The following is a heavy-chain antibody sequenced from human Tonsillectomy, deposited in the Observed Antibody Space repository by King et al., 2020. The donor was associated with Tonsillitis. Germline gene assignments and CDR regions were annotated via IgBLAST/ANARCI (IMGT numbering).Heavy chain of an antibody. Sequence: VQLQQWGAGLLKPSETLSLTCAVSGGSFSGYYWTWIRQPPGKGLEWIGEINHSGNSNYNPSLKSRVTISVDTSKNQFSLKLDSVTAADTAIYYCARGYSSSWYGGEYFQHWGQGTLVTVSS. CDR2: INHSGNS. D-gene: IGHD6-13*01. V-gene: IGHV4-34*01. CDR1: GGSFSGYY. CDR3: ARGYSSSWYGGEYFQH. J-gene: IGHJ1*01.